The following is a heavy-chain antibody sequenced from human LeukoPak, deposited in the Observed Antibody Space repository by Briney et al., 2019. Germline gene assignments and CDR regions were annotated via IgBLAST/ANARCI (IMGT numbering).Heavy chain of an antibody. Sequence: PGGSLRLSCAVSGFTVSGNYMSWIRQAPGKGLEWVSYISSSGSTIYYADSVKGRFTISRDNAKNSLYLQMNSLRAEDTAVYYCARESGVGGSWSDNKFDPWGQGTLVTVSS. CDR1: GFTVSGNY. CDR3: ARESGVGGSWSDNKFDP. D-gene: IGHD6-13*01. CDR2: ISSSGSTI. V-gene: IGHV3-11*04. J-gene: IGHJ5*02.